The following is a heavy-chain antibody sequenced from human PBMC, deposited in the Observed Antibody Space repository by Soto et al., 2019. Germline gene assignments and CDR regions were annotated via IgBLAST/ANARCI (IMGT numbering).Heavy chain of an antibody. D-gene: IGHD2-8*01. CDR1: GFTFSSYA. CDR3: AKDDSDIVLMVYATYAFDI. Sequence: GGSLRLSCAASGFTFSSYAMSWVRQAPGKGLEWVSAISGSGGSTYYADSVKGRFTISRDNSKNTLYLQMNSLRAEDTAVYYCAKDDSDIVLMVYATYAFDIWGQGTMVTVSS. CDR2: ISGSGGST. V-gene: IGHV3-23*01. J-gene: IGHJ3*02.